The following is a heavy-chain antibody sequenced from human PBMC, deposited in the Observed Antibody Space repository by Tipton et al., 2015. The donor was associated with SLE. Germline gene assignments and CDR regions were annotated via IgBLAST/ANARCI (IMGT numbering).Heavy chain of an antibody. J-gene: IGHJ3*02. CDR1: GGSIISSSYY. CDR2: IYYSGIP. Sequence: TLSLTCTVSGGSIISSSYYWGWIRQPPGKGLEWIGSIYYSGIPYYNRSLNSRGSIWMDTSKNQFSLSLSSMTAADTAVYYCAREVNVVSDSDAFDIWGHGTVVSVS. V-gene: IGHV4-39*07. D-gene: IGHD2-21*01. CDR3: AREVNVVSDSDAFDI.